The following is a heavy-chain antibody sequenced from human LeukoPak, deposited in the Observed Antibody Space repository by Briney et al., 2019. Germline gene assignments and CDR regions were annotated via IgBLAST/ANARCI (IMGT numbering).Heavy chain of an antibody. CDR2: IKQDGSEK. D-gene: IGHD3-9*01. CDR3: ARTSGTGWSH. Sequence: GGSLRLSCAASGFTVSSNYMSWVRQAPGKGLEWVANIKQDGSEKYYVDSVKGRFTISRDNAKNSLYLQMDSLRAEDTAVYFCARTSGTGWSHWGQGTLVTVSS. J-gene: IGHJ4*02. CDR1: GFTVSSNY. V-gene: IGHV3-7*01.